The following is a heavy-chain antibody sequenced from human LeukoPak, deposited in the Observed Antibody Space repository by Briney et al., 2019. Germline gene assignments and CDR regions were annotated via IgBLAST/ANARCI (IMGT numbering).Heavy chain of an antibody. Sequence: SVKVSCKASGGTFSSYAISWVRQAPGQGLEWMGGIIPIFGTANYAQKFQGRVTITADESTSTAYMELSSLRSEDTAVYYCARTHWSYSKPLFDYWGQGTLVTVSS. CDR3: ARTHWSYSKPLFDY. J-gene: IGHJ4*02. D-gene: IGHD4-11*01. V-gene: IGHV1-69*13. CDR1: GGTFSSYA. CDR2: IIPIFGTA.